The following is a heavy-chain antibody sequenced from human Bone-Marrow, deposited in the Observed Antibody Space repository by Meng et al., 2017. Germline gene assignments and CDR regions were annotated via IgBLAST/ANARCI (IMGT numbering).Heavy chain of an antibody. CDR2: ISSSGSTI. Sequence: GESLKISCAASGFTFSSYEMNWVRQAPGKGLEWVSYISSSGSTIYYADSVKGRFTISRDNAKISLYLQMNSLRAEDTAVYFCARESGIAAAGSPYDYWGQGKLV. CDR1: GFTFSSYE. J-gene: IGHJ4*02. V-gene: IGHV3-48*03. CDR3: ARESGIAAAGSPYDY. D-gene: IGHD6-13*01.